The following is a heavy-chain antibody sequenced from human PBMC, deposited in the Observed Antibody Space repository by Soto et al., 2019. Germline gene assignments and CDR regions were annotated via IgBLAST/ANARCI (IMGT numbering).Heavy chain of an antibody. CDR1: GYTFTSFD. V-gene: IGHV1-8*01. J-gene: IGHJ6*02. D-gene: IGHD6-19*01. CDR3: ARDIAVAGTYYYYYGMDV. CDR2: MNPNSGNT. Sequence: QVQLVQSGAEVKKPGASVKVSCKASGYTFTSFDINWVRQATGQGLEWMGWMNPNSGNTGYTQKFQGRVTMTRNTXIXTXXMELSSLRYEDTAVYYCARDIAVAGTYYYYYGMDVWGQGTTVTVSS.